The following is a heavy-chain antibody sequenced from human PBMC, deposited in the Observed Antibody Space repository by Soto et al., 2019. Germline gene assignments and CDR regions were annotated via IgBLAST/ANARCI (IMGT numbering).Heavy chain of an antibody. D-gene: IGHD2-2*02. CDR3: ARAKDQYCSSTSCYTDAYDI. Sequence: GESLRRSCAASGFTFSKHAMSWVRQAPGKGLEWVSVIYSGGSTYYADSVKGRFTISRDNSKNTLYLQMNSLRAEDTAVYYCARAKDQYCSSTSCYTDAYDIWGQGTMDTVSS. CDR2: IYSGGST. CDR1: GFTFSKHA. J-gene: IGHJ3*02. V-gene: IGHV3-53*01.